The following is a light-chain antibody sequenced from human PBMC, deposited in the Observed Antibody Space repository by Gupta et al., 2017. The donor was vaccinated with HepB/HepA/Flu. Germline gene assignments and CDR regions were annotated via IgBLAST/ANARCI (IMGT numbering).Light chain of an antibody. V-gene: IGLV2-23*02. CDR3: CSYAGSSTVV. Sequence: QPALTQPASVAASPGQSITISCTGTSSDVGSYNFVSWYQQHPGKAPKLMIYEVSKRPSGVSNSFSGSKSGNTASLTISGLQHEDEADYYCCSYAGSSTVVFGGGTKLTVL. J-gene: IGLJ2*01. CDR1: SSDVGSYNF. CDR2: EVS.